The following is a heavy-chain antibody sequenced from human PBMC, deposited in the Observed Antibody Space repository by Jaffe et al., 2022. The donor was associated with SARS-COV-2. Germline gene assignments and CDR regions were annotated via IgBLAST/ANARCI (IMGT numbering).Heavy chain of an antibody. CDR2: ILGSEK. Sequence: EVQLVESGGGLVQPGGSLTLSCAASGFTFSTHWMSWVRQAPGKGLEWVANILGSEKKYVDSVKGRFTISRDNAKYEVQLQMNSLRVEDTAVYYCARTDTTSSGYFDHWGQGIPVTVSS. J-gene: IGHJ4*02. V-gene: IGHV3-7*03. CDR1: GFTFSTHW. D-gene: IGHD1-1*01. CDR3: ARTDTTSSGYFDH.